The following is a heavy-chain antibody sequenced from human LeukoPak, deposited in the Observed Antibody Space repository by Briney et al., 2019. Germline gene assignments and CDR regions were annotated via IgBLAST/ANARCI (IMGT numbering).Heavy chain of an antibody. CDR3: ARIRPSSLDY. CDR2: IRYDGSEE. J-gene: IGHJ4*02. D-gene: IGHD6-6*01. V-gene: IGHV3-33*01. Sequence: GGSLRLSCAASGFTFSDHGMHWVRQAPGKGLEWVAVIRYDGSEEYYADSVKGRFTIYRDDSKNTLYLQMNSLRGEDTAMYYCARIRPSSLDYWGQGTLVTVSS. CDR1: GFTFSDHG.